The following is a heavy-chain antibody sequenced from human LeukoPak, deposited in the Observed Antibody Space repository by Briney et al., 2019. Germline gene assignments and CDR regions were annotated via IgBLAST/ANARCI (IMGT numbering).Heavy chain of an antibody. D-gene: IGHD2-2*01. J-gene: IGHJ4*02. CDR3: ARGGPYCSSTSCYYLGPIDY. CDR1: GFTFSSYS. CDR2: ISSSRSYI. V-gene: IGHV3-21*01. Sequence: GGSLRLSCAASGFTFSSYSMNWVGQAPGKGLEWVSSISSSRSYIYYADSVEGRFTISRDNAKNSLYLQMNRQRAEDTAVYYCARGGPYCSSTSCYYLGPIDYWGQGTLVTVSS.